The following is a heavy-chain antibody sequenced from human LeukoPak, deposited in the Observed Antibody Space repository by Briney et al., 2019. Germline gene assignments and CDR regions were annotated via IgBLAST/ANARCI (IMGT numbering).Heavy chain of an antibody. CDR1: GGTFSSYA. Sequence: SVKVSCKASGGTFSSYAISWVRQAPGQGLEWMGGIIPIFGTADYAQKFQGRVTITTDESTSTAYMELSSLRSEDTAVYYCARERQEDTAMVWDYWGQGTLVTVSS. V-gene: IGHV1-69*05. D-gene: IGHD5-18*01. CDR3: ARERQEDTAMVWDY. CDR2: IIPIFGTA. J-gene: IGHJ4*02.